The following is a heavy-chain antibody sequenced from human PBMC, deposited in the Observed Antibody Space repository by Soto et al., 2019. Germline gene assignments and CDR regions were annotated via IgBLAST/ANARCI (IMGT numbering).Heavy chain of an antibody. D-gene: IGHD5-12*01. CDR3: AKANSGYGPFDR. CDR1: GDSISNYY. J-gene: IGHJ4*02. CDR2: ILYNGDT. V-gene: IGHV4-59*01. Sequence: SETLSLTCTVSGDSISNYYSIWIRQSPGKGLEWIGYILYNGDTKYNPSLKSRVTISIDKSKNQFSLKLTSVTAADTAVYYCAKANSGYGPFDRWGQGMLVTVSS.